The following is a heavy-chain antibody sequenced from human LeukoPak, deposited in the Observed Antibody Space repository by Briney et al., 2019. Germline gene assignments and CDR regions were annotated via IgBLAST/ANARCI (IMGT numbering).Heavy chain of an antibody. V-gene: IGHV3-53*01. CDR2: IYSGGST. Sequence: GGSLRLSCAASGFXVSGNYMSWVRQAPGKGLEWVSVIYSGGSTYYADSVKGRFTISRDNSKNTLYLQMNNLRAEDTAVYYCARIGGWGSTGWYFDYWGQGTLVTVSS. J-gene: IGHJ4*02. CDR1: GFXVSGNY. CDR3: ARIGGWGSTGWYFDY. D-gene: IGHD7-27*01.